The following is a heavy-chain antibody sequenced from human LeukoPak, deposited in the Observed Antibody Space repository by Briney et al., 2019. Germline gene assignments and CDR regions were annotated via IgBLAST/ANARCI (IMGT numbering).Heavy chain of an antibody. V-gene: IGHV5-51*01. CDR2: IYPGDSDT. Sequence: GESLKISYKGFGYSFTSYWIARVRQMPGKGLEWMGIIYPGDSDTRYSPSFQGQVTISADKSISTAYLQWSSLKASDTAMYYCARPDGSWYAAMDVWGKGTTVTVSS. J-gene: IGHJ6*03. CDR3: ARPDGSWYAAMDV. CDR1: GYSFTSYW. D-gene: IGHD6-13*01.